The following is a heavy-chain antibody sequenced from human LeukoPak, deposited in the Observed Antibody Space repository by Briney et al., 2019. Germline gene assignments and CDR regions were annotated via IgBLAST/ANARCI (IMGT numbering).Heavy chain of an antibody. CDR2: IYATGST. J-gene: IGHJ5*02. CDR1: GGSISSGNYY. V-gene: IGHV4-61*02. D-gene: IGHD1-26*01. CDR3: ARAQSGSYGQLNL. Sequence: SETLSLTCTVSGGSISSGNYYWSWIRQPAGKGLEWIGRIYATGSTNYNPSLESRVTISVDTSKNQSSLKLSSVTAADTALYYCARAQSGSYGQLNLWGQGTLVTVSS.